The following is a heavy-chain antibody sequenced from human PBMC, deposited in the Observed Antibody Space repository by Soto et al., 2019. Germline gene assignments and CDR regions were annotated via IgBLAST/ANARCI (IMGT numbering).Heavy chain of an antibody. V-gene: IGHV3-30*18. J-gene: IGHJ4*02. CDR2: VSYDGSKE. D-gene: IGHD3-22*01. Sequence: GGSLRLSCAASGFSFSTYGMHWVRQAPGKGLDWVAVVSYDGSKEYYADFVKGRFTISRDNSKNTLYLQMNSLRAEDTAVYYCAKDVYDGSGYYPYYFDNWGQGTLVTVSS. CDR1: GFSFSTYG. CDR3: AKDVYDGSGYYPYYFDN.